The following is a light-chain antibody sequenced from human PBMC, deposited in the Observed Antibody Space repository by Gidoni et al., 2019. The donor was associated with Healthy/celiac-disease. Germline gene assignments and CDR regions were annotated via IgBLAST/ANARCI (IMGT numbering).Light chain of an antibody. CDR2: GKN. CDR1: SLRSYY. J-gene: IGLJ2*01. V-gene: IGLV3-19*01. Sequence: SSELTQDPAVSVALGQTVRSTCQGDSLRSYYASWYQQKPGQAPVLGIYGKNNRPSGIPDRFSGSSSGNTASLTITGAQAEDEADYYCNSRDSSGNHVVFGGGTKLTVL. CDR3: NSRDSSGNHVV.